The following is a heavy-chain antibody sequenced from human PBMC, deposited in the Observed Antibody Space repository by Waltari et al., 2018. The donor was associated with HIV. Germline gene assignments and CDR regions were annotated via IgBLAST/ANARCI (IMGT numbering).Heavy chain of an antibody. D-gene: IGHD5-12*01. CDR3: TRSGYPTEAFDI. V-gene: IGHV3-15*01. CDR2: IKNKRDGGAT. CDR1: KINFADVS. Sequence: EAQVVESGGGVVKPGRPHRVPCASLKINFADVSMTLVRQAPGKGLEWVGRIKNKRDGGATEYAAAVKGRFVISRDDSQNILYLEMSGLKTEDTAVYYCTRSGYPTEAFDIWGQGTMVTVSS. J-gene: IGHJ3*02.